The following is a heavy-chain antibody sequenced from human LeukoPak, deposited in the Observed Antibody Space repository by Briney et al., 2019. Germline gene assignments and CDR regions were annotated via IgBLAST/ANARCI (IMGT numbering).Heavy chain of an antibody. CDR1: GFTFSTYW. CDR3: AKPARTDYTDY. V-gene: IGHV3-23*01. J-gene: IGHJ4*02. D-gene: IGHD1-14*01. Sequence: GGSLRLSCVASGFTFSTYWVNWVRQAPGKGLEWVSAISGSGGSTYYADSVKGRFTISRDNSKNTLYLQMNSLRAEDTAVYYCAKPARTDYTDYWGQGTLVTVSS. CDR2: ISGSGGST.